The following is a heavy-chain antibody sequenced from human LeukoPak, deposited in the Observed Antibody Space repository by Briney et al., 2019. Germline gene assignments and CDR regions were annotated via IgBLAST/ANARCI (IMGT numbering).Heavy chain of an antibody. CDR1: GESFVGPY. J-gene: IGHJ6*03. V-gene: IGHV4-34*01. Sequence: SETLSLTCAVYGESFVGPYWSWIRQPPGKGLEWIGQINHDGGTTYNPSLKSRLTISGDTSKNQFSLRLTSVTAADTAVYYCACLAYYIDVWGKGTTVTVSS. CDR3: ACLAYYIDV. CDR2: INHDGGT.